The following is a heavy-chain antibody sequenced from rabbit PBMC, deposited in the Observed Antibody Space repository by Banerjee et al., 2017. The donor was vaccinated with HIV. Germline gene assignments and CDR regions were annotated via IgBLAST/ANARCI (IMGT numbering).Heavy chain of an antibody. D-gene: IGHD1-1*01. V-gene: IGHV1S40*01. CDR2: IDAGSSGST. CDR3: ARDNIYSSSVYYPYTRLDL. Sequence: QSLEESGGDLVKPEGSLTLTCTASGFSFSSSYNMCWVRQAPGKGLEWIACIDAGSSGSTDYASWANGRFTISKTSSTTVTLQLTSLTAADTATYFCARDNIYSSSVYYPYTRLDLWGPGTLVTVS. J-gene: IGHJ3*01. CDR1: GFSFSSSYN.